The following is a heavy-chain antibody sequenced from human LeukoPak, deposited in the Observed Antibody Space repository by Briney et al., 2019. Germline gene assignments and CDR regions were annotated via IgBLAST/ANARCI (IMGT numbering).Heavy chain of an antibody. Sequence: GGSLRLSCAASGFIFSNYWMSWVRQAPGKGLEWVSVIYSGGSTYYGDSVKGRFTISRDNSKNTLYLQMNSLRAEDTAVYYCARSRAGYSSGWYYAFDIWGQGTMVTVS. CDR1: GFIFSNYW. J-gene: IGHJ3*02. CDR3: ARSRAGYSSGWYYAFDI. CDR2: IYSGGST. D-gene: IGHD6-19*01. V-gene: IGHV3-53*01.